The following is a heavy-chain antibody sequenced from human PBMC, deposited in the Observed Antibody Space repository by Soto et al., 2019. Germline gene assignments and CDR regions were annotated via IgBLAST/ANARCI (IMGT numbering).Heavy chain of an antibody. Sequence: QVQLVESGGGVVQPGRSLRLSCAASGFTFSNYGMHWVRQAPGKGLEWVAVIWYDGSNKYYVDSVKGRFTVSRDNSKNTLYLQMNSLRAEDTAVYYCARALYSSSWYVYYGMDVWGQGTTVTVSS. J-gene: IGHJ6*02. CDR3: ARALYSSSWYVYYGMDV. CDR2: IWYDGSNK. CDR1: GFTFSNYG. D-gene: IGHD6-13*01. V-gene: IGHV3-33*01.